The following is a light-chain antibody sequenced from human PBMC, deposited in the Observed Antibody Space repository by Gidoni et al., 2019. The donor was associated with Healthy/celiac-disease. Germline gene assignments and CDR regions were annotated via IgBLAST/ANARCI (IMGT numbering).Light chain of an antibody. CDR2: DDS. V-gene: IGLV3-21*02. CDR3: QVWDSSSAFVV. CDR1: NIGSKS. Sequence: SYVLTQPPSVSVPPGQTARITCGGNNIGSKSVDWYQQKPGQAPVLVVYDDSDRPSGSPERFSGSNSGNTATLTISRVEAGDEADYYCQVWDSSSAFVVFGGGTKLTVL. J-gene: IGLJ2*01.